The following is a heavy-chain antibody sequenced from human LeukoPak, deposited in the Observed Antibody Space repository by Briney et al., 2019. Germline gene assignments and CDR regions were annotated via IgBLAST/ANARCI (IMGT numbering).Heavy chain of an antibody. D-gene: IGHD2-2*01. V-gene: IGHV3-21*01. Sequence: GGSLRLSCAASGFTFSSYSKNWVRQAPGKGLEWVSSISSSSSYIYYADSVKGRFTISRDNAKNSLYLQMNSLRAEDTAVYYCARYGTSSYYYYGMDVWGQGTTVTVSS. CDR3: ARYGTSSYYYYGMDV. J-gene: IGHJ6*02. CDR2: ISSSSSYI. CDR1: GFTFSSYS.